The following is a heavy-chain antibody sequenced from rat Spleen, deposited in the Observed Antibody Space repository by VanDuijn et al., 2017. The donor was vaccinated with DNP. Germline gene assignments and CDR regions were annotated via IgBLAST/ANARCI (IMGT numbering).Heavy chain of an antibody. CDR2: ISYSGTT. CDR1: GYSITGDY. D-gene: IGHD1-4*01. J-gene: IGHJ4*01. Sequence: EVQLQESGPGLVKPSQSLSLTCSVTGYSITGDYWGWIRKFPGNKMEWIGHISYSGTTNYNPSLKSRISITRDTSKNQFFLQLNSVTTEDTATYYCARWPGYNPPYAMDAWGQGTSVTVSS. CDR3: ARWPGYNPPYAMDA. V-gene: IGHV3-1*01.